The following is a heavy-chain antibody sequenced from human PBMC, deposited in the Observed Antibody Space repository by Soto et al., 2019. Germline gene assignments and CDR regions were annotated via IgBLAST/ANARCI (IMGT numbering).Heavy chain of an antibody. CDR1: GFTFSGYN. Sequence: GGSLRLSCGASGFTFSGYNMNWVRQAPGKGLEWVSSISSSGKYIYYADSVKGRFTISRDNAKDSLYLQMNSLRAEDTALYYSASRLVPPYYYYAMDAWGQGTTVTVS. CDR2: ISSSGKYI. CDR3: ASRLVPPYYYYAMDA. J-gene: IGHJ6*02. D-gene: IGHD6-6*01. V-gene: IGHV3-21*01.